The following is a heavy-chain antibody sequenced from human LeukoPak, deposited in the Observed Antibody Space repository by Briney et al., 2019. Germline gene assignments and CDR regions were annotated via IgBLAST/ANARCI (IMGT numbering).Heavy chain of an antibody. CDR1: VGSIFSGNYY. D-gene: IGHD6-13*01. Sequence: PSETLSLTCTVSVGSIFSGNYYWGWIRQPPGKGLEWIGSIFHSGSTYYNPSLKSRVTISVDTSKKSFSLKLSSVTAADTAVYYCAREGGGYSRPYRGVFDYWGQGTLVTVSS. CDR2: IFHSGST. CDR3: AREGGGYSRPYRGVFDY. J-gene: IGHJ4*02. V-gene: IGHV4-39*07.